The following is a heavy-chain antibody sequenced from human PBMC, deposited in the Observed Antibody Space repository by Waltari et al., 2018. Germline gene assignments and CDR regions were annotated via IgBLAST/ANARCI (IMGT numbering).Heavy chain of an antibody. V-gene: IGHV1-18*01. CDR2: INTNTGKT. Sequence: QVQLVQSGPEVQTPGASVKLSCKADGYSLDIYGLSWVRQAPGQGLEWMGWINTNTGKTEFAQKFTGRVTLTADTSTRTAFLEVRSLRPDDTAIYYCARDRAPPGGSGWYRIIDFWGQGTHVTVSS. D-gene: IGHD6-19*01. CDR3: ARDRAPPGGSGWYRIIDF. CDR1: GYSLDIYG. J-gene: IGHJ4*02.